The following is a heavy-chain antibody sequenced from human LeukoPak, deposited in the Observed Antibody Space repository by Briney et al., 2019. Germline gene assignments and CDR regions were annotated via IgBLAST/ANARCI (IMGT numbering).Heavy chain of an antibody. CDR1: GGSFSGYY. CDR3: ARERGPYCSGGSCRPRPGYYYYMDV. V-gene: IGHV4-34*01. Sequence: PSHTLSPTRAVYGGSFSGYYCGCTSHHPGRGREWGEAINHSGSTNYIPSLKSRVTISVDTSKNQCSLKLSSVTAADTAVYYCARERGPYCSGGSCRPRPGYYYYMDVWGKGTTVTVSS. D-gene: IGHD2-15*01. CDR2: INHSGST. J-gene: IGHJ6*03.